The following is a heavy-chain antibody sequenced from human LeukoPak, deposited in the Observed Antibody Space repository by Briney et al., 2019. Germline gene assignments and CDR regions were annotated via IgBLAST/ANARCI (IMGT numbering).Heavy chain of an antibody. CDR1: GYTFTGYY. D-gene: IGHD6-6*01. J-gene: IGHJ5*02. CDR2: INPNSGGT. V-gene: IGHV1-2*02. Sequence: ASVKVSCKASGYTFTGYYMHWVRQAPGQGLEWMGWINPNSGGTNYAQKFQGRVTMTGDTSISTAYMELSRLRSDDTAVYYCARDLKSASSSKSFDPWGQGTLVTVSS. CDR3: ARDLKSASSSKSFDP.